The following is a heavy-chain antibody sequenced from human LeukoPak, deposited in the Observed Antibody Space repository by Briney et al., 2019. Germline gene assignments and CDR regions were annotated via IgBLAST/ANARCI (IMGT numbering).Heavy chain of an antibody. CDR1: GGSISSYY. D-gene: IGHD1-26*01. CDR3: ARVIVGATPYYFDY. CDR2: IYYSGST. Sequence: SETLSLTCTVSGGSISSYYWSWIRQPPGKGLEWIGSIYYSGSTYYNPTLKSRVTISVDTSKNQFSLKLSSVTAADTAVYYCARVIVGATPYYFDYWGQGTLVTVSS. V-gene: IGHV4-59*12. J-gene: IGHJ4*02.